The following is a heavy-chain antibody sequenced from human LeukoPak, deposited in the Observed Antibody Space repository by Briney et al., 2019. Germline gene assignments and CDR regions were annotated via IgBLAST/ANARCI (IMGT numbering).Heavy chain of an antibody. V-gene: IGHV3-7*01. CDR3: AREVVLSTSAWFEY. J-gene: IGHJ4*02. CDR1: GSTFSSYW. D-gene: IGHD3-22*01. Sequence: PGGSLRLSCAVSGSTFSSYWMSWVRQAPGKGLEWVANIKEDGTEKYYQDSVKGRFTISRDNAKNSLYLQMNSLRAEDTAVYYCAREVVLSTSAWFEYWGQGTLVTVSS. CDR2: IKEDGTEK.